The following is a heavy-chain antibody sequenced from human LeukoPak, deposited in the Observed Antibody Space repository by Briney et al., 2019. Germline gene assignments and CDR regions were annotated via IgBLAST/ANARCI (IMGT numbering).Heavy chain of an antibody. CDR1: GGSISSYY. CDR2: IYYSGST. D-gene: IGHD3-22*01. CDR3: ARIAHDSDTWTHWDY. Sequence: PSETLFLTCTVSGGSISSYYWNWIRQSPGKGLEWIGYIYYSGSTKYNPSLESRVTMSVDTSKNQFSLTLSSVIAADTAMYYCARIAHDSDTWTHWDYWGQGILVIVSS. V-gene: IGHV4-59*01. J-gene: IGHJ4*02.